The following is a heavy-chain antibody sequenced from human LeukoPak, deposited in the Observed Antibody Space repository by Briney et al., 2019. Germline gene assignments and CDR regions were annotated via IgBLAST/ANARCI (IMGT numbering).Heavy chain of an antibody. CDR2: VRTKTHGGAP. D-gene: IGHD3-10*01. V-gene: IGHV3-49*03. CDR1: GVTFSDCA. CDR3: ARVNFRDYRGYTWFEP. Sequence: HPGGSLRLSCKGSGVTFSDCAATWFRQTPGKGLEWVGFVRTKTHGGAPETAASVRGRFNVSRDDSAGIAYLQMTSLRTEDTAMYYCARVNFRDYRGYTWFEPWGQGTLVTVSS. J-gene: IGHJ5*02.